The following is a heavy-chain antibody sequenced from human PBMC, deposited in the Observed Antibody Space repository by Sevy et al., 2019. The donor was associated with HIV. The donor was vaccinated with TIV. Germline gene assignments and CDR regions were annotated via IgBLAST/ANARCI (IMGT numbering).Heavy chain of an antibody. CDR1: GGSTSLYY. CDR3: ARAPIISRDVLGATSVFDS. V-gene: IGHV4-59*13. J-gene: IGHJ4*02. D-gene: IGHD1-26*01. Sequence: SETLSLTCTVSGGSTSLYYWSWIRQPPGKGLEWIGYIYFTGSTDYNPSLKSRVTISLDTSKNQFSLKLTSVTAADTAVYYCARAPIISRDVLGATSVFDSWGQGTPVTVSS. CDR2: IYFTGST.